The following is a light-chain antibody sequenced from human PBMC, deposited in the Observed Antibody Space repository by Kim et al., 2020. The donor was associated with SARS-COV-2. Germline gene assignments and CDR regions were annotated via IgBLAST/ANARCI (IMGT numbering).Light chain of an antibody. V-gene: IGLV4-69*01. CDR3: QTWGTGIRV. Sequence: LGKRTCTLSSGHSSYALAGHQQQPEKGPRFLMKLNSDGSHTKGYGIPHRFSGSSSGAERYLPISSLQSEDEADYYCQTWGTGIRVFGGGTKLTVL. CDR1: SGHSSYA. CDR2: LNSDGSH. J-gene: IGLJ3*02.